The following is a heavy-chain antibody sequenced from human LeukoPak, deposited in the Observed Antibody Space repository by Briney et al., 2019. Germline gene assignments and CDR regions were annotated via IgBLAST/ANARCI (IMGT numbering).Heavy chain of an antibody. CDR3: TRTTELSWFDS. CDR2: MYYDGRT. D-gene: IGHD1-26*01. CDR1: GYSISNGFY. J-gene: IGHJ5*01. Sequence: PSETLSLTCTVSGYSISNGFYWAWIRQSPGTGLEWIATMYYDGRTYYSPSLQSRVTISGDTSKNAVSLRLTSVTAADTAIYYCTRTTELSWFDSWGQGTLVTVSS. V-gene: IGHV4-38-2*02.